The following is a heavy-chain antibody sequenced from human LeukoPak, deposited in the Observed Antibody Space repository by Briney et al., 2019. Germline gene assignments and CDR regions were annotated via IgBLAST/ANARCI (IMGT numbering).Heavy chain of an antibody. CDR2: FIPIFGTA. CDR1: GGTFSSYA. V-gene: IGHV1-69*01. J-gene: IGHJ6*04. D-gene: IGHD2-2*01. Sequence: GSSVKVSCKAPGGTFSSYAIRWVRQAPGQGLEWMGGFIPIFGTAKYEQKFQGRVTITADESTSTAYMELSSLRSEDTAVYYCARSRDVVVPAALPYYYYYYGMDVWGKGTTVTVSS. CDR3: ARSRDVVVPAALPYYYYYYGMDV.